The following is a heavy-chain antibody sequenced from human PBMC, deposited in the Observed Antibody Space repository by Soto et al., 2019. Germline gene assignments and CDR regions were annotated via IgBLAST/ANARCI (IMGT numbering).Heavy chain of an antibody. J-gene: IGHJ6*02. V-gene: IGHV1-18*01. CDR3: AREAQDSSGYYYYYYGMDV. D-gene: IGHD3-22*01. CDR2: ISAYNGNT. CDR1: GYTFTSYG. Sequence: ASVTVSCQASGYTFTSYGISWVRQAPGQGLEWMGWISAYNGNTNYAQKLQGRVTMTTDTSTSTAYMELRSLRSDDTAVYYCAREAQDSSGYYYYYYGMDVWGQGTTVTVSS.